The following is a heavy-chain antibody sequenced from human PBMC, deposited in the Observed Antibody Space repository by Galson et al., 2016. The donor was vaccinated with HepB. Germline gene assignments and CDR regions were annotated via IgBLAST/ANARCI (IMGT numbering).Heavy chain of an antibody. CDR3: AEMPTVDW. D-gene: IGHD5-24*01. J-gene: IGHJ4*01. CDR1: GFTFSNYG. V-gene: IGHV3-33*03. Sequence: SLRLSCAASGFTFSNYGMHWVRQAPGKGLEWVAVIWYDGSNKYYADSVKGRFTISRDNARNSLYLQMNSLRAEDTAVYFCAEMPTVDWWGQGTLVTVSS. CDR2: IWYDGSNK.